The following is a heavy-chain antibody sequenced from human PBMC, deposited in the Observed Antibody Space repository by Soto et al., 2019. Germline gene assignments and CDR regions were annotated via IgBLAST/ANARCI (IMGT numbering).Heavy chain of an antibody. V-gene: IGHV4-34*01. CDR3: ARVRQGYCSSTSCHHYYYYGMDV. J-gene: IGHJ6*02. D-gene: IGHD2-2*01. CDR1: GGSFSGYY. Sequence: PSETLSLTCAVYGGSFSGYYWSWIRQPPGKGLEWIGEINHSGSTNYNPSLKSRVTISVDTSKNQFSLKLSSVTAADTAVYYCARVRQGYCSSTSCHHYYYYGMDVWGQGTMVTVSS. CDR2: INHSGST.